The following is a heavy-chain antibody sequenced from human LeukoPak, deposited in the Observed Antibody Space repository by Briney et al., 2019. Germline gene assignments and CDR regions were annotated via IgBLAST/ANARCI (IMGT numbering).Heavy chain of an antibody. V-gene: IGHV3-43*01. J-gene: IGHJ4*02. CDR2: INWGGDTT. D-gene: IGHD5-18*01. Sequence: GGSLRLSCAASGFTFDDYTMHWVRQAPGKGLEWVSLINWGGDTTYYGDSVKGRFTISRDRSKNSLYLQMNSLRTEDTALYYCAKDGKGYSFGEGIDYWGQGTLVTVSS. CDR1: GFTFDDYT. CDR3: AKDGKGYSFGEGIDY.